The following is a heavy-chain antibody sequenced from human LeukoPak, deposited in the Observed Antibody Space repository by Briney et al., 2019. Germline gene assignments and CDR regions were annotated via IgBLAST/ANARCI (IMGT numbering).Heavy chain of an antibody. CDR2: ISRDGSDK. V-gene: IGHV3-30*18. D-gene: IGHD6-19*01. Sequence: GGSLRLSCGASGFTFSTYGMHWVRQAPGKGPEWVAVISRDGSDKHYADSVKGRFSISRDNSKNTLYLQTNSLRGEDTAVYYCAKDLSGGWSLDYWGQGTLVTVSS. CDR3: AKDLSGGWSLDY. CDR1: GFTFSTYG. J-gene: IGHJ4*02.